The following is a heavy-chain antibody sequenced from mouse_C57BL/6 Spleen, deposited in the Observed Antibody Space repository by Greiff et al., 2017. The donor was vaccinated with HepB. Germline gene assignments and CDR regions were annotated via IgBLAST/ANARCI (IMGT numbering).Heavy chain of an antibody. D-gene: IGHD1-1*01. CDR3: AKLPYYYGSSYDATDY. Sequence: QVQLKESGPGLVQPSQSLSITCTVSGFSLTSYGVHWVRQSPGKGLEWLGVIWRGGSTDYNAAFMSRLSITKDNSKSQVFFKMNSLQADDTAIYYCAKLPYYYGSSYDATDYWGQGTSGTVSS. J-gene: IGHJ4*01. V-gene: IGHV2-5*01. CDR1: GFSLTSYG. CDR2: IWRGGST.